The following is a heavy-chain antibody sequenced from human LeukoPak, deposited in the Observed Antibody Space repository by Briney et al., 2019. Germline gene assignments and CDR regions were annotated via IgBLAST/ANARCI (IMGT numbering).Heavy chain of an antibody. CDR1: GFTFSSYS. CDR2: ISSSSSYI. D-gene: IGHD3-22*01. J-gene: IGHJ4*02. CDR3: ARDQSVSHDSSGFQYYFDY. Sequence: GGSLRLSRAASGFTFSSYSMNWVRQAPGKGLEWVSSISSSSSYIYYADSVKGRFTISRDNAKNSLYLQMNSLRAEDTAVYYCARDQSVSHDSSGFQYYFDYWGQGTLVTVSS. V-gene: IGHV3-21*01.